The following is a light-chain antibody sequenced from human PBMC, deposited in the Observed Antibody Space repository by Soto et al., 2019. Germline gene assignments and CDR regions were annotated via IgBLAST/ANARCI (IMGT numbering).Light chain of an antibody. J-gene: IGKJ1*01. CDR3: QQRSNLPPWT. CDR2: DAS. V-gene: IGKV3-11*01. CDR1: QRVSSY. Sequence: EIVLTQSPATLSLSPGERATLSCRASQRVSSYLAWYQQKPGQAPRLLIYDASNRATGIPARFSGSGSGTDFTLTISSLEPEDFAVYYCQQRSNLPPWTFGQGTKVEIK.